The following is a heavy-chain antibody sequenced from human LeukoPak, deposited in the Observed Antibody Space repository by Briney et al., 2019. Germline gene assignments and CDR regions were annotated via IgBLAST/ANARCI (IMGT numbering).Heavy chain of an antibody. CDR2: IDYGGGKT. D-gene: IGHD3/OR15-3a*01. V-gene: IGHV3-30*12. J-gene: IGHJ4*02. CDR1: GFILSNYG. Sequence: GGSLRLSCVASGFILSNYGMHWVRQAPRKGVEWVTGIDYGGGKTYYGDSVKGRFTISRDDSKNTLYLQMNSLRSEDTAVYYCARDLAFFALSPGGQGTLVTVSS. CDR3: ARDLAFFALSP.